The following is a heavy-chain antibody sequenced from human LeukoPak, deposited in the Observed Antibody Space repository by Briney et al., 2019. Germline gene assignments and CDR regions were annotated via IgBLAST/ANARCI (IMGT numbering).Heavy chain of an antibody. CDR3: ARDLTIFGVVHYYYYMDV. V-gene: IGHV4-4*07. CDR1: GGSISSYY. Sequence: PSETLSLTCTVSGGSISSYYWSWIRQPAGKGLEWIGRIYTSGSTNYNPSLKGRVTMSVDTSKNQFSLKLSSVTAADTAVYYCARDLTIFGVVHYYYYMDVWGKGTTVTVSS. D-gene: IGHD3-3*01. CDR2: IYTSGST. J-gene: IGHJ6*03.